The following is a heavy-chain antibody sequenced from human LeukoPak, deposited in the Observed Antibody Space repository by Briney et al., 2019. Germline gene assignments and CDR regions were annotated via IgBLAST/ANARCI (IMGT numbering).Heavy chain of an antibody. CDR3: AKDFWARDYYSYYMDV. Sequence: GGSLRLSCAASGFTFSSYAMSWVRQAPGKGLEGVSAISGSGGSTYYADSVKGRFTISRDNSKNTLYLQMNSLRAEDTAVYYCAKDFWARDYYSYYMDVWGKGTTVTVSS. V-gene: IGHV3-23*01. CDR1: GFTFSSYA. J-gene: IGHJ6*03. CDR2: ISGSGGST. D-gene: IGHD2/OR15-2a*01.